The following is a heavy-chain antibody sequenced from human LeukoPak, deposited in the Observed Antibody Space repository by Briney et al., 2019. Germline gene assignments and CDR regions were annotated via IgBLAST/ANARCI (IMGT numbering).Heavy chain of an antibody. CDR3: ARLTVGLYFDY. CDR2: VYSGTT. D-gene: IGHD2-21*02. CDR1: GDSASPYF. J-gene: IGHJ4*02. V-gene: IGHV4-59*08. Sequence: SETLSLTCSVSGDSASPYFWSWMRQPPGKGLEWIGYVYSGTTNYNPSLKSRVTISIDTSKDKFYLKVNSVTAADTAVYYCARLTVGLYFDYWGQGNLVTVSS.